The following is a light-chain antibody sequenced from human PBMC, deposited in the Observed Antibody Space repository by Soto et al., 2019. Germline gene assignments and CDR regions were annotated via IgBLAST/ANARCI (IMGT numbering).Light chain of an antibody. CDR1: QYIGKS. CDR3: QHYNSYLET. V-gene: IGKV1-5*03. CDR2: KAS. J-gene: IGKJ1*01. Sequence: DIQITQSPSTLSASVGDRVTITCRASQYIGKSLAWYQQKPGKAPKLLIYKASNLESEVPSRFSGSGSGTEFTLTISGLQPDDFATYYCQHYNSYLETFGQGTKVEVK.